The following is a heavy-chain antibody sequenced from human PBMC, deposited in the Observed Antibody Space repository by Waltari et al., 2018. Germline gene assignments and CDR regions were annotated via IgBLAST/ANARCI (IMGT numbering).Heavy chain of an antibody. D-gene: IGHD3-10*01. J-gene: IGHJ4*02. CDR3: ARVPRGSIIPSLYYFDY. CDR1: GFNFSTSA. CDR2: ISYDGTYK. Sequence: VQLVEPGGAVVQPGRSLRLSCAASGFNFSTSAMPWVRQAPGKGLEWVAFISYDGTYKYYADSLRGRFTISRDNSKKTLFLQVNSLITDDTALYYCARVPRGSIIPSLYYFDYWGQGTLVTVSS. V-gene: IGHV3-30*16.